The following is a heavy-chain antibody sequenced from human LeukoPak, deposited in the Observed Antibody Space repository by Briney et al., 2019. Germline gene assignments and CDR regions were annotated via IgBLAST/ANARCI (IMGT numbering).Heavy chain of an antibody. V-gene: IGHV4-31*03. Sequence: SETLSLTFTVSGGSISSGGYYWSWIRQHPGKGLEWIGCIYYSGSTYYNPSLKSRVTISVDTSKNQFSLKLSSVTAADTAVYYCARDSTYCSSTSCYAVGMDVWGQGTTVTVSS. CDR3: ARDSTYCSSTSCYAVGMDV. CDR1: GGSISSGGYY. D-gene: IGHD2-2*01. CDR2: IYYSGST. J-gene: IGHJ6*02.